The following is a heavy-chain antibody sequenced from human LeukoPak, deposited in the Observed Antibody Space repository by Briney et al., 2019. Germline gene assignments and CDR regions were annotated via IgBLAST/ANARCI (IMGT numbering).Heavy chain of an antibody. CDR1: GGSISINDYY. D-gene: IGHD3-10*01. Sequence: TSETLSLTCTVSGGSISINDYYWSWLRQTPGKGLEWIGYIYYSGSTYYNPSLKSRVTISVDTSKSQFSLKLTSVTAADTAVYYCARRFTMVRGTRRDGFDIWGQGTMVTISS. J-gene: IGHJ3*02. CDR2: IYYSGST. V-gene: IGHV4-30-4*01. CDR3: ARRFTMVRGTRRDGFDI.